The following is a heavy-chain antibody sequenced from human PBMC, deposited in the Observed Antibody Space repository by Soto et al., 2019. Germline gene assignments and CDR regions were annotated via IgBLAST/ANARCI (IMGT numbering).Heavy chain of an antibody. CDR2: ISSSSTTI. V-gene: IGHV3-48*02. CDR3: ARSPYYYDSSNYYGY. J-gene: IGHJ4*02. CDR1: GFTFSSYS. Sequence: PGGSLRLSCAASGFTFSSYSMTWVRQAPGKGLEWVSSISSSSTTIYYADSVKGRFTIFRDNARNSLYLQLNSLRDEDTAVYYCARSPYYYDSSNYYGYWGQGTLVTVSS. D-gene: IGHD3-22*01.